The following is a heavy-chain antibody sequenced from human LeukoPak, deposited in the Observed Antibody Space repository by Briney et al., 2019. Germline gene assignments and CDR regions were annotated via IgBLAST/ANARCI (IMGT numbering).Heavy chain of an antibody. D-gene: IGHD1-7*01. Sequence: PSETLSLTCTVSGGSISSYYWSWIRQPPGMGLEWIGNIYYSGRTNYNPSLKSRVTISVDTSKNQFSLKLSSVTAADTAVYYCARDKNWNYLYMDVWGKGTTVTVSS. CDR1: GGSISSYY. CDR2: IYYSGRT. CDR3: ARDKNWNYLYMDV. J-gene: IGHJ6*03. V-gene: IGHV4-59*12.